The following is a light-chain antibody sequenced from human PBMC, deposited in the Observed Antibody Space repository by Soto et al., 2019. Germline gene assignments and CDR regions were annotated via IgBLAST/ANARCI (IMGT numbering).Light chain of an antibody. J-gene: IGKJ1*01. CDR2: DAS. CDR1: QSVSSD. Sequence: EIVLTQSPATLSLSPGERATLSCRASQSVSSDLAWYQHKPGQAPRLLVYDASNRATGVPTRFSGSGSGTDFTLTISTLEPEDFAVYYCQQRSDWPTFGQGTKV. V-gene: IGKV3-11*01. CDR3: QQRSDWPT.